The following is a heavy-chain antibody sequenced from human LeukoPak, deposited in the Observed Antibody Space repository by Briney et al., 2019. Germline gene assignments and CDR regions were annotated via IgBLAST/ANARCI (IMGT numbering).Heavy chain of an antibody. D-gene: IGHD6-13*01. CDR3: ARGWGSSWYYFDY. CDR2: IYYSGST. CDR1: GGSFSGYY. V-gene: IGHV4-59*01. J-gene: IGHJ4*02. Sequence: MASETLSLTCAVYGGSFSGYYWSWIRQPPGKGLEWIGYIYYSGSTNYNPSLKSRVTISVDTSKNQFSLKLSSVTAADTAVYYCARGWGSSWYYFDYWGQGTLVTVSS.